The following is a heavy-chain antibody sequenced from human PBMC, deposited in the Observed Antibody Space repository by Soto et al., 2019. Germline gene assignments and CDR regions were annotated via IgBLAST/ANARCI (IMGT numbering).Heavy chain of an antibody. CDR3: ARAPYQLLYWFDP. V-gene: IGHV4-34*01. CDR2: INHSGST. CDR1: GGSFRGYY. J-gene: IGHJ5*02. Sequence: SETLSLTCTVYGGSFRGYYWSWIRQPPGKGLEWIGEINHSGSTNYNPSLKSRVTISVDTSKNQFSLKLSSVTAADTAVYYCARAPYQLLYWFDPWGQGTLVTVSS. D-gene: IGHD2-2*01.